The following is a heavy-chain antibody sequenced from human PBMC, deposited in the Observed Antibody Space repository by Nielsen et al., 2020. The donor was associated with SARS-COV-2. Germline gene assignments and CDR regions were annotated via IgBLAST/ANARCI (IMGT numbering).Heavy chain of an antibody. CDR3: ARLWDDGYYFDTGPYDY. CDR1: GFTLSRYR. D-gene: IGHD3-22*01. Sequence: GESLKISCAASGFTLSRYRMHWVRQAPGKGLVWVSHINPDESKTTYADSVKGRFTISRDNAKNTLYLQMNSLRAEDTAVYYCARLWDDGYYFDTGPYDYWGQGTLVTVSS. CDR2: INPDESKT. J-gene: IGHJ4*02. V-gene: IGHV3-74*03.